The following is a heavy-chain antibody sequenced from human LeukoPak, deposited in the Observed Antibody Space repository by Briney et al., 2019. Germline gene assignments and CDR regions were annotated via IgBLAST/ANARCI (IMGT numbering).Heavy chain of an antibody. Sequence: PGGSLRLSCEGCGFTFSSYGMSWVRQARGKGLTWVAGITFDSGETLYADPVKGRFTISTDNWKNTLSLQMNSLRDDDTAVYYCAKVDNWKYAHHDFWGQGTLVTVSS. J-gene: IGHJ4*02. V-gene: IGHV3-23*01. D-gene: IGHD1-1*01. CDR3: AKVDNWKYAHHDF. CDR1: GFTFSSYG. CDR2: ITFDSGET.